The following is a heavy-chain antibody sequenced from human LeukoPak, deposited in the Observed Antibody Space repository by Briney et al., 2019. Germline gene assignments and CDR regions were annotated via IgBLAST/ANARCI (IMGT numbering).Heavy chain of an antibody. CDR1: DDSITIYY. D-gene: IGHD3-3*01. V-gene: IGHV4-59*12. Sequence: SETLSLTCTVSDDSITIYYWTWIRQPPGKGLEWIGYIDHTGSTNYNPSLNSRVTISVDTSKNQFSLKLSSVTAADTAVYYCARRGEVYFDYWGQGTLVTVSS. CDR3: ARRGEVYFDY. CDR2: IDHTGST. J-gene: IGHJ4*02.